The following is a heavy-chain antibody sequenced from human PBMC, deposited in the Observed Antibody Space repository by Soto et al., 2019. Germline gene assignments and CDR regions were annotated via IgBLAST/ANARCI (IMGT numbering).Heavy chain of an antibody. D-gene: IGHD2-15*01. J-gene: IGHJ4*02. CDR2: IYYSGRT. V-gene: IGHV4-31*03. CDR3: VVGLEDVVGGQLDY. CDR1: GGSIRSGGHY. Sequence: QVQLQESGPGLVKPSQTLSLTCTVSGGSIRSGGHYWTWIRQRPGQGLEWIGYIYYSGRTYYSPSLQSRLTISVDASQNQFSLRLTSVTAADTAVYYCVVGLEDVVGGQLDYWGQGALVTVSS.